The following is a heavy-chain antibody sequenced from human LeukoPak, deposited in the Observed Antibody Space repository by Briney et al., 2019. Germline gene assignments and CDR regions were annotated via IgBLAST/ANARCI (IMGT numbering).Heavy chain of an antibody. D-gene: IGHD2-15*01. CDR3: ARGIDSSGTYSGWGFHLRY. CDR2: IRWDRGTV. CDR1: GFNVDDYA. J-gene: IGHJ4*02. V-gene: IGHV3-9*01. Sequence: GGSLRLSCAVSGFNVDDYAIHWVRQPPGKGLEWVSGIRWDRGTVGYAGSVKGRFTMSRDSARNSVYLQMNSLRPEDTALYYCARGIDSSGTYSGWGFHLRYWGQGTQVTVSS.